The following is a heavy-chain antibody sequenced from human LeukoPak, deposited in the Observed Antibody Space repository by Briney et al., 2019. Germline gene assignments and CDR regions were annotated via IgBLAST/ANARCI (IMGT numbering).Heavy chain of an antibody. CDR2: INSNNGVS. CDR1: GYTFTGYY. Sequence: ASAKVSCKASGYTFTGYYIHWVRQAPGQGLAWMGRINSNNGVSNYAQRFQGRVTMTRDTSISTAYMELSGLTSDDTAVYYCARRFCTGGSCYPDYWGQGTLVTVSS. CDR3: ARRFCTGGSCYPDY. V-gene: IGHV1-2*02. J-gene: IGHJ4*02. D-gene: IGHD2-15*01.